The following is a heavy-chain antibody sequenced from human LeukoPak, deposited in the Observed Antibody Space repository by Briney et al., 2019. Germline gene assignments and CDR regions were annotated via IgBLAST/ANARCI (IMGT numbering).Heavy chain of an antibody. Sequence: ASVKVSCKASGDTFTSYAISWVRQAPGQGLEWMGRIIPILGIANYAQKFQGRVTITSDKSTSTACMELSSMRSEDTAVYYCARADSSGWYYWGQGTLVTVSS. D-gene: IGHD6-19*01. CDR2: IIPILGIA. CDR1: GDTFTSYA. J-gene: IGHJ4*02. V-gene: IGHV1-69*04. CDR3: ARADSSGWYY.